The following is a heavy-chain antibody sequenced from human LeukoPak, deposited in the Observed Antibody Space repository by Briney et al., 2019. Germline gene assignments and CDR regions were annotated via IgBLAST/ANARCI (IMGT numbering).Heavy chain of an antibody. J-gene: IGHJ4*02. CDR3: ARGRGYSYY. V-gene: IGHV4-61*02. CDR2: IYTSGST. D-gene: IGHD5-18*01. Sequence: PSQTLSLTCTVSGGSISSGSYYWSWIRQPAGKGLEWIGRIYTSGSTNYNPSLKSRVTISVDTSKNQFSLKLSSVTAADTAVYYCARGRGYSYYWGQGTLVTVSS. CDR1: GGSISSGSYY.